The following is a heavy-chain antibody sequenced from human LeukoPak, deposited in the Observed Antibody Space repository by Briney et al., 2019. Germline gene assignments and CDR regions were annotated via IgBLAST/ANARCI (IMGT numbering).Heavy chain of an antibody. D-gene: IGHD5-18*01. CDR3: ARVKQLWLRVRYYFDY. V-gene: IGHV4-34*01. CDR1: GGSFSGYY. Sequence: PSETLSLTCAVYGGSFSGYYWSWIRQPPGKGLEWVGEINHSGSKKYNLSLKSRVTISLDTSKTQFSLKLSSVSAADTAVYYCARVKQLWLRVRYYFDYWGEGTLVTVSS. J-gene: IGHJ4*02. CDR2: INHSGSK.